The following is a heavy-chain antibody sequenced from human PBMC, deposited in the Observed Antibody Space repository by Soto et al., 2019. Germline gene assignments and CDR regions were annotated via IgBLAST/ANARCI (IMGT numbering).Heavy chain of an antibody. D-gene: IGHD3-10*01. CDR3: VKAIEYYYGSGGRYGMDV. J-gene: IGHJ6*02. CDR1: GFTFSSYA. Sequence: GGSLRLSCSASGFTFSSYAMHWVRQAPGKGLEYVSAISSNGGSTYYADSVKGRFTISRDNSKNTLYLQMSSLRAEDTAVYYCVKAIEYYYGSGGRYGMDVWGQGTTVTVSS. V-gene: IGHV3-64D*08. CDR2: ISSNGGST.